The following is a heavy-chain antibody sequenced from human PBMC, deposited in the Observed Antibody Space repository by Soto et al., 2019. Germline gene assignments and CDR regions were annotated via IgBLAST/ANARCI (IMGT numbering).Heavy chain of an antibody. J-gene: IGHJ4*02. D-gene: IGHD2-15*01. Sequence: EVRLVESGGGLVKPGGSLRLSCAASGFAFDNAWMTWVRLAPGRGLEWVGRIKRDIDGGTIDYAAPVKGRFTVSRDDSRNTPYLEMDSRKSEDTAVQFCTTGGGGAYPFDIWGQGTQFTVSS. CDR3: TTGGGGAYPFDI. CDR2: IKRDIDGGTI. CDR1: GFAFDNAW. V-gene: IGHV3-15*07.